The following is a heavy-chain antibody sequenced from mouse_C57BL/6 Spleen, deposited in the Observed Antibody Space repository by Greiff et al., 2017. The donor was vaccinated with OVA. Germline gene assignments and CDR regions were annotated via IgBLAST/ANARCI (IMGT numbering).Heavy chain of an antibody. CDR1: GYTFTDYY. J-gene: IGHJ2*01. CDR3: ARESYGYDY. D-gene: IGHD2-2*01. V-gene: IGHV1-76*01. Sequence: VQLQQSGAELVRPGASVKLSCKASGYTFTDYYINWVKQRPGQGLEWIARIYPGSGNTYYNEKFKGKATLTAEKSSSTAYMQLSSLTSEDSAVYFCARESYGYDYWGQGTTLTVSS. CDR2: IYPGSGNT.